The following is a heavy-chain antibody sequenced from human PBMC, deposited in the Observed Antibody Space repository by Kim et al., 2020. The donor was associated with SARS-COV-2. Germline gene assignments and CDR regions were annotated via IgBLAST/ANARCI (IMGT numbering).Heavy chain of an antibody. CDR1: GGTFSSYA. D-gene: IGHD1-7*01. Sequence: SVKVSCKASGGTFSSYAISWVRQAPGQGLEWMGGIIPIFGTANYAQKFQGRVTITADESTSTAYMELSSLRSEDTAVYYCARDRGDHNWNYFGTIQKGYYFDYWGQGTLVTVSS. CDR2: IIPIFGTA. V-gene: IGHV1-69*13. J-gene: IGHJ4*02. CDR3: ARDRGDHNWNYFGTIQKGYYFDY.